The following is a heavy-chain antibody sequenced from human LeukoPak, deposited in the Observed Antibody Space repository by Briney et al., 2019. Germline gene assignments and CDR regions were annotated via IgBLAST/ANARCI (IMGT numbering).Heavy chain of an antibody. CDR1: GYTSTSYD. Sequence: GASVKVSCKTSGYTSTSYDINWVRQTTGQGLEWMGWINPNSGGTNYAQKFQGRVTMTRDTSISTAYMELSRLRSDDTAVYYCARAGLRSFSASCLDYWGQGTLVTVSS. CDR3: ARAGLRSFSASCLDY. J-gene: IGHJ4*02. CDR2: INPNSGGT. D-gene: IGHD2-2*01. V-gene: IGHV1-2*02.